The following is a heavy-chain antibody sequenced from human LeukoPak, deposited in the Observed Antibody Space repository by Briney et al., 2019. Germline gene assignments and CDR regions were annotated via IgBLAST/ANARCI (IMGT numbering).Heavy chain of an antibody. Sequence: ASVKVSCKASGYTFTSYGISWVRQAPGQGLEWMGWISAYNGNTNYAQKLQGRVTMTRNTSISTAYMELSSLRSEDTAVYYCARWLGYSGYSNWFDPWGQGTLVTVSS. CDR3: ARWLGYSGYSNWFDP. CDR1: GYTFTSYG. D-gene: IGHD5-12*01. J-gene: IGHJ5*02. CDR2: ISAYNGNT. V-gene: IGHV1-18*01.